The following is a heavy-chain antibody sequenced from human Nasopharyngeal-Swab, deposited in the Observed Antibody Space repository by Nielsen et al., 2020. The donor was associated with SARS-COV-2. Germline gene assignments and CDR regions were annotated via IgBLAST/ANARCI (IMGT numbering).Heavy chain of an antibody. D-gene: IGHD3-22*01. V-gene: IGHV1-24*01. Sequence: ASVTVSCKVSGYTLTELSMHWVRQAPGKGLEWMGGFDPEDGETIYAQKFQGRVTMTEDTSTDTAYMELSSLRSEDTAVYYCATYYYDSSGDNFDYWGQGTLVTVSS. CDR3: ATYYYDSSGDNFDY. J-gene: IGHJ4*02. CDR1: GYTLTELS. CDR2: FDPEDGET.